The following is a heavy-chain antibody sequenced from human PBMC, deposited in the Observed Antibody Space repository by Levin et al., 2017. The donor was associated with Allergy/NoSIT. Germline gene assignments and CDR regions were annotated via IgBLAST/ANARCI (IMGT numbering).Heavy chain of an antibody. CDR3: ARGSGWFGGGMDV. V-gene: IGHV4-59*08. Sequence: SETLSLTCTVSGGSIRSYYWTWMRQSPGKGLEWIGYIYYTGRTNYNPSLKSRVIISLDTSKNQFSLKLSSMTAADTAVYFCARGSGWFGGGMDVWGQGTTVIVSS. CDR2: IYYTGRT. CDR1: GGSIRSYY. D-gene: IGHD6-19*01. J-gene: IGHJ6*02.